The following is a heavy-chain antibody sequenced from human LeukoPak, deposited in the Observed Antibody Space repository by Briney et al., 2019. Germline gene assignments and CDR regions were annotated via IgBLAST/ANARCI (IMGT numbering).Heavy chain of an antibody. CDR2: IKQDGSEK. V-gene: IGHV3-7*01. CDR1: GFTFSSYW. CDR3: ARDTLRITIFGVVPGAFDI. D-gene: IGHD3-3*01. J-gene: IGHJ3*02. Sequence: GGSLRLSCAASGFTFSSYWMSWVRQAPGKGLEWVANIKQDGSEKYYVDSVKGRFTISRDNAKNSLYLQMNSLGAEDTAVYYCARDTLRITIFGVVPGAFDIWGQGTMVTVSS.